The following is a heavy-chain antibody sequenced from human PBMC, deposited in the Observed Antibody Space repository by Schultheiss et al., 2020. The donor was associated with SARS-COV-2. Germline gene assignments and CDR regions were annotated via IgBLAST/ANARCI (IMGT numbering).Heavy chain of an antibody. CDR3: AREGGVYERKGSG. CDR2: ISSSGSTI. Sequence: GGSLRLSCAASGFTFSSYAMSWVRQAPGKGLEWVSYISSSGSTIYYADSVKGRFTISRDNAKNSLYLQMNSLRAEDTAVYYCAREGGVYERKGSGWGQGTLVTVSS. CDR1: GFTFSSYA. D-gene: IGHD3-10*01. J-gene: IGHJ4*02. V-gene: IGHV3-48*03.